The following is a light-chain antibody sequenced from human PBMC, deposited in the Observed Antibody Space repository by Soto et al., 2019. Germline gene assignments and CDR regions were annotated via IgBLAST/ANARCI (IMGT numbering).Light chain of an antibody. Sequence: EIVLTQSPATLSLSLGERATLSCRASESVSSYLVWYQQRPGQAPRVLIDDASNRATGIPARFSGSGSGTDFTLTISSLEPEDFAVYYCQQRRNWPLTFGPGTKVEIK. CDR2: DAS. J-gene: IGKJ3*01. CDR1: ESVSSY. CDR3: QQRRNWPLT. V-gene: IGKV3-11*01.